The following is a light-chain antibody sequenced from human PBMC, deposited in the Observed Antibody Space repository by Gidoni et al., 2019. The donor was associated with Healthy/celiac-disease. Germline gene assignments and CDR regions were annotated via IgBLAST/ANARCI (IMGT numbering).Light chain of an antibody. V-gene: IGKV3-20*01. CDR2: GAS. CDR3: QQYGSSLLT. CDR1: QSVSSSY. Sequence: EIVLTQSPGTRSLSPGERATLSCRPSQSVSSSYLAWYQQKPGQAPRLLIYGASSRATGIPDRFSGSGSGTDFTLTIRRLEPEDFAVYYCQQYGSSLLTFGGGTKVEIK. J-gene: IGKJ4*01.